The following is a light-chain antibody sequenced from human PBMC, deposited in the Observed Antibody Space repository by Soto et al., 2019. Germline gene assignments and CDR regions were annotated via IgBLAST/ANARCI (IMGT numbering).Light chain of an antibody. CDR3: QQYGTSRVT. CDR2: SSS. Sequence: VLTQSPGTLSSSPGERATLSCRASQSVNNNLAWYPHNPGQAPRLLIYSSSSRAAGIPDRFSGSGSRTDFTLTIGRLESEDFAVYYCQQYGTSRVTFGPGTKVDIK. V-gene: IGKV3-20*01. CDR1: QSVNNN. J-gene: IGKJ3*01.